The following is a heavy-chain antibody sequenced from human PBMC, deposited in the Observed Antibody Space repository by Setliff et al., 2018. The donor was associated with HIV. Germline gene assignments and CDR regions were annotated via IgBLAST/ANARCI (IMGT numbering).Heavy chain of an antibody. D-gene: IGHD1-26*01. J-gene: IGHJ4*02. CDR3: ARITGDSGHPRFFDY. Sequence: SETLSLTCVVSGGSISSTTSYWGWIRQPPGKGLEYIGSFYYSGSTYYNPSLKSRVTISVDTSKNQISLKLSSVTAADTAVYYCARITGDSGHPRFFDYWGQGTLVTVTS. CDR1: GGSISSTTSY. CDR2: FYYSGST. V-gene: IGHV4-39*01.